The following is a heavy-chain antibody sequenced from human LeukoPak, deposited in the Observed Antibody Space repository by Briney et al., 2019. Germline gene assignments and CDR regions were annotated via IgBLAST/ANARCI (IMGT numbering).Heavy chain of an antibody. CDR3: ARDGVLWFGAYYDY. Sequence: GASVKVSCKASGGTFSSYAISWVRQAPGQGLEWMGGIIPIFGTANYAQKFQGRVTITADESTSTAYMELSSLRSEDTAVYYCARDGVLWFGAYYDYWGQGTLVTVSS. CDR1: GGTFSSYA. CDR2: IIPIFGTA. V-gene: IGHV1-69*13. D-gene: IGHD3-10*01. J-gene: IGHJ4*02.